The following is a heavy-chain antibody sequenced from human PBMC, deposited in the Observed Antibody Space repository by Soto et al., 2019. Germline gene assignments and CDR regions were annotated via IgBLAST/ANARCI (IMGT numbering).Heavy chain of an antibody. CDR2: ISGYNGNT. CDR3: ARGRYYYDSSGQDALDI. D-gene: IGHD3-22*01. Sequence: ASVKVSCKASGYTFTSNGISWVRQAPGQGLEWMGWISGYNGNTNYAQKLQGRVTMTTDTSTSTAYMELRSLRSDDTAVYYCARGRYYYDSSGQDALDIWGQGTMVTVSS. V-gene: IGHV1-18*01. CDR1: GYTFTSNG. J-gene: IGHJ3*02.